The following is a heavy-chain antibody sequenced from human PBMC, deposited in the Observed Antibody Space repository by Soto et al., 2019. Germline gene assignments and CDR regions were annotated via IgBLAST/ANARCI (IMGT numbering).Heavy chain of an antibody. V-gene: IGHV3-15*01. D-gene: IGHD2-15*01. CDR1: GFTFSNAW. CDR3: TTDLGEAATRYSEFFQH. CDR2: IKSKTDGGTT. J-gene: IGHJ1*01. Sequence: GGSLRLACAASGFTFSNAWMSWVRQAPGKGLEWVGRIKSKTDGGTTDYAAPVKGRFTISRDDSKNTLYLQMNSLKTEDTAVYYCTTDLGEAATRYSEFFQHWGQGTLVTGSS.